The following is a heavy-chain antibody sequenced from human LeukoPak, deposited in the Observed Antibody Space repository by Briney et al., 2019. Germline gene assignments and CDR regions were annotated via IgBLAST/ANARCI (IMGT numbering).Heavy chain of an antibody. J-gene: IGHJ6*02. CDR2: IYYSGSTNYYSGST. D-gene: IGHD1-26*01. V-gene: IGHV4-59*01. Sequence: PSETLSLTCTVSGGSISSYYWSWIRQPPGKGLEWIGYIYYSGSTNYYSGSTNYNPSLKSRVTISLDTSKNQFSLKLSSVTAADTAVYYCARDLGGIVGATSASYYYGMDVWGQGTTVTVSS. CDR1: GGSISSYY. CDR3: ARDLGGIVGATSASYYYGMDV.